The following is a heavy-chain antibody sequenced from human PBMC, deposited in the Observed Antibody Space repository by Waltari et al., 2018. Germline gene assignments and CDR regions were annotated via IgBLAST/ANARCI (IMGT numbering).Heavy chain of an antibody. Sequence: QVQLQESGPGLVKPSETLSLTCTVSGGSISSYYWSWIRQPPGKGLEWIGYIYYRGSTNYNPSLKSRVTISVDTSKNQFSLKLSSVTAADTAVYYCARGISSSFDPWGQGTLVTVSS. CDR1: GGSISSYY. J-gene: IGHJ5*02. D-gene: IGHD6-6*01. CDR3: ARGISSSFDP. CDR2: IYYRGST. V-gene: IGHV4-59*01.